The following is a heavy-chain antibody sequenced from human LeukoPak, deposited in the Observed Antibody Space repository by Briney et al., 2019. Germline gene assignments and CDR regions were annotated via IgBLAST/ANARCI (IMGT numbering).Heavy chain of an antibody. CDR1: GFTFRNYA. J-gene: IGHJ4*02. Sequence: GGSLRLSCAASGFTFRNYAMYWVRQAPGRGLEWAAVVSFDGNTTFYSDSVKGRFAISRDNSKNTLYLEMNSLRPEDTAVYYCARFRAATTRFDYWGQGTLVTVSS. V-gene: IGHV3-30*09. D-gene: IGHD1/OR15-1a*01. CDR2: VSFDGNTT. CDR3: ARFRAATTRFDY.